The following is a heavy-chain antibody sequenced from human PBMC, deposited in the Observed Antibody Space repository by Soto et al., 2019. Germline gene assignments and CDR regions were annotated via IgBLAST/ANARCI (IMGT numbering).Heavy chain of an antibody. Sequence: GESLKISCAASGFTVNNNYMSWVRQAPGKGLEWVSVIYSGGSTYYADSVMGRFTISRDNSKNTVHLQMNSLRAEDTAVYYCARASYYYDSRGYYYRYYFDYWGQGALVTVSS. J-gene: IGHJ4*02. CDR2: IYSGGST. CDR1: GFTVNNNY. V-gene: IGHV3-66*01. CDR3: ARASYYYDSRGYYYRYYFDY. D-gene: IGHD3-22*01.